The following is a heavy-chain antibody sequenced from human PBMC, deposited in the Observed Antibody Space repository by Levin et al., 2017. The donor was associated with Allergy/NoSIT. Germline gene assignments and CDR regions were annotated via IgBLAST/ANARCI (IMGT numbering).Heavy chain of an antibody. Sequence: GASVKVSCKASGGTFSSYAISWVRQAPGQGLEWMGGIIPIFGTANYAQKFQGRVTITADKSTSTAYMELSSLRSEDTAVYYCASALIAARYLYYYYYGMDVWGQGTTVTVSS. CDR3: ASALIAARYLYYYYYGMDV. CDR2: IIPIFGTA. J-gene: IGHJ6*02. D-gene: IGHD6-6*01. CDR1: GGTFSSYA. V-gene: IGHV1-69*06.